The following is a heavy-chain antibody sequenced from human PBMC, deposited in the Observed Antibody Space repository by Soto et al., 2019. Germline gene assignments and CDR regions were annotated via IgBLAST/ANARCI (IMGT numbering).Heavy chain of an antibody. Sequence: SVKVSCKASGGTFSSYAISWVRQAPGQGLEWMGGFIPMFNRPHSARKFQGRVTIAADESTSTAYMDLSSLRSEDTAVYYCARGQFHHVSNYYYALDVWGQGTTVTVSS. CDR3: ARGQFHHVSNYYYALDV. CDR1: GGTFSSYA. CDR2: FIPMFNRP. V-gene: IGHV1-69*13. J-gene: IGHJ6*02.